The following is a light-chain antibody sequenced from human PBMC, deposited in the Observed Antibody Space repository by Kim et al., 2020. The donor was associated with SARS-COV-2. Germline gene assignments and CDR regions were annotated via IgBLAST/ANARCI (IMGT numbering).Light chain of an antibody. CDR3: QQYNSYSPLT. CDR1: QSISSW. V-gene: IGKV1-5*03. CDR2: KAS. Sequence: EIQMTQSPSTLSASAGERVTITCRASQSISSWLAWYQQKPGKAPKLLIYKASSLESGVPSRFSGSGSGTEFTLTISSLQPDDFATYYCQQYNSYSPLTFGGGTRVEIK. J-gene: IGKJ4*01.